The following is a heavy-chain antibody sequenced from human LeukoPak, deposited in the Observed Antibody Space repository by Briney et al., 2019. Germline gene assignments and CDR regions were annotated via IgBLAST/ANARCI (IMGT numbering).Heavy chain of an antibody. CDR1: GFTFSSYS. Sequence: GGSLRLSCAASGFTFSSYSMNWVRQAPGKGLEWISYIRSSSRTIYYADSVKGRFTISRDNAKNSLYLQMNSLRAEDTAVYYCAREYGYCSGGSCYFNDYYDSSGTNYFDYWGQGTLVTVSS. D-gene: IGHD2-15*01. V-gene: IGHV3-48*04. J-gene: IGHJ4*02. CDR2: IRSSSRTI. CDR3: AREYGYCSGGSCYFNDYYDSSGTNYFDY.